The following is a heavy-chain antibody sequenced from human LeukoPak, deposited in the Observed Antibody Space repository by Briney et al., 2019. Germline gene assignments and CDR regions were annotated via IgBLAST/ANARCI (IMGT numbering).Heavy chain of an antibody. D-gene: IGHD1-26*01. Sequence: GGSLRLSCAASGFTFSSYWMSWVRQAPGKGLEWVANIKQDGSEKYYVDSVKGRFTISRDNAKNSLYLQMNSLRAEDTAVYYCARSILNSGSYYYYYMDVWGKGTTVTVSS. CDR2: IKQDGSEK. CDR1: GFTFSSYW. V-gene: IGHV3-7*01. CDR3: ARSILNSGSYYYYYMDV. J-gene: IGHJ6*03.